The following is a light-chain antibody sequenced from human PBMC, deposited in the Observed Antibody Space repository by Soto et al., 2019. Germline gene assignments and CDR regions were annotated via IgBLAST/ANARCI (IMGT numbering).Light chain of an antibody. V-gene: IGLV2-14*01. CDR2: EVS. CDR1: SSDVGGYNY. CDR3: SSYTSSSTPWV. Sequence: ALTQPASVSGSPGQSITISCTGTSSDVGGYNYVSWYQQHPGKAPKLMIYEVSNRPSGVSNRFSGSKSGNTASQTISGLQAEDEADYYCSSYTSSSTPWVFGGGTKLTVL. J-gene: IGLJ3*02.